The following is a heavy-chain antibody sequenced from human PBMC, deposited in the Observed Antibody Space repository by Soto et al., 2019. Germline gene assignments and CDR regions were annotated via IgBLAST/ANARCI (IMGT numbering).Heavy chain of an antibody. CDR1: GGSISSGGYS. CDR3: ASKSYGYTFYDY. V-gene: IGHV4-30-2*05. D-gene: IGHD5-18*01. CDR2: IYHSGGT. J-gene: IGHJ4*02. Sequence: PSETLSLTCAVSGGSISSGGYSWSWIRQPPGKGLEWIGYIYHSGGTYYNPSLKSRVTISVDTSKNQFSLKLSSVTAADTAVYYCASKSYGYTFYDYWGQGTLVTVSS.